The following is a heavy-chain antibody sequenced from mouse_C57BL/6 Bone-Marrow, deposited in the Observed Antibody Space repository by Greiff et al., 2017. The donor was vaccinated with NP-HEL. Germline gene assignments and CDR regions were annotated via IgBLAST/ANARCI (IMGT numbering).Heavy chain of an antibody. V-gene: IGHV5-4*03. CDR3: ARALLFPLFDY. J-gene: IGHJ2*01. D-gene: IGHD2-1*01. CDR2: ISDGGSYT. Sequence: EVKLQESGGGLVKPGGSLKLSCAASGFTFSSYAMSWVRQTPEKRLEWVATISDGGSYTYYPDNVKGRFTISRDNAKNNLYLQMSHLKSEDTAMYYCARALLFPLFDYWGQGTTLTVSS. CDR1: GFTFSSYA.